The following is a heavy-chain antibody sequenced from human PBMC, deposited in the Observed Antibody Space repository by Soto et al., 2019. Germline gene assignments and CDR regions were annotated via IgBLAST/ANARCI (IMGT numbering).Heavy chain of an antibody. J-gene: IGHJ6*02. CDR3: SIDFPVVTITAGFYYYYYGMDV. CDR2: ISGSGGST. Sequence: GGSLRLSCAASGFTFSSYAMSWVRQAPGKGLEWVSAISGSGGSTYYADSVKGRFTISRDNSKNTLYLQINSLRAEDTAVYYCSIDFPVVTITAGFYYYYYGMDVWGQGTTVTVSS. V-gene: IGHV3-23*01. D-gene: IGHD5-12*01. CDR1: GFTFSSYA.